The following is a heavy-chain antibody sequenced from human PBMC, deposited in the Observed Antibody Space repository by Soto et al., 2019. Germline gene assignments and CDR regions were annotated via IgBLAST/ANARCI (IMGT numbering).Heavy chain of an antibody. V-gene: IGHV3-53*01. CDR2: IYSGGST. CDR3: AREDQWLVPS. D-gene: IGHD6-19*01. CDR1: GFTVSSNY. J-gene: IGHJ4*02. Sequence: PGGSLRLSCAASGFTVSSNYMSWVRQAPGKGLEWVSVIYSGGSTYYADSVKGRFTISRDNSKSTLYLQMNSLRAEDTAVYYCAREDQWLVPSWGQGTLVTVSS.